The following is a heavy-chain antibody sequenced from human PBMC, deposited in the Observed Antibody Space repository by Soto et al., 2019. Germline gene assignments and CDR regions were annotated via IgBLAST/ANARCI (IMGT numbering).Heavy chain of an antibody. J-gene: IGHJ6*02. V-gene: IGHV3-48*03. Sequence: EVQLVESGGGLVQPGGSLRLSCAASGFTFSSYEMNWVRQAPGKGLEWVSYISSSGSNIYYADSVKGRFTISRDNAKNSLYLQMNSLRAEDTAVYYCARHKAAALSLYYYGMDVWGQGTTVTVSS. CDR1: GFTFSSYE. CDR3: ARHKAAALSLYYYGMDV. CDR2: ISSSGSNI. D-gene: IGHD2-2*01.